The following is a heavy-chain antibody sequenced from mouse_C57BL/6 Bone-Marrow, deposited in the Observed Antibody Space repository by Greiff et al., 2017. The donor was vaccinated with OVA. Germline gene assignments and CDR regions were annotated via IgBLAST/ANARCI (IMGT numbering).Heavy chain of an antibody. CDR3: ARSDYSNQYYAMDY. D-gene: IGHD2-5*01. CDR1: GYTFTSYW. V-gene: IGHV1-64*01. Sequence: VQLQQSGAELVKPGASVQLSCKASGYTFTSYWMHWVKQRPGQGLEWIGMIPPNRGSTNYNEKFTSKATLTVDKSSSTAYMQLSSLTSEDSAVYYCARSDYSNQYYAMDYWGQGTSVTVSS. J-gene: IGHJ4*01. CDR2: IPPNRGST.